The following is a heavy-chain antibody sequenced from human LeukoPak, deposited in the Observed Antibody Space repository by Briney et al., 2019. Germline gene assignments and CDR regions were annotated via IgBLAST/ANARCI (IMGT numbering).Heavy chain of an antibody. J-gene: IGHJ4*02. Sequence: GGSLRLSCAASGFTFSSYAMTWVRQAPGKGLEWVSAISASGGYTYYADSVKGRFTISRDNSKNTLYLQMNSLRAEDTAVYYCAEKLNWQDYWGQGTLVTVSS. D-gene: IGHD1-1*01. CDR1: GFTFSSYA. CDR2: ISASGGYT. CDR3: AEKLNWQDY. V-gene: IGHV3-23*01.